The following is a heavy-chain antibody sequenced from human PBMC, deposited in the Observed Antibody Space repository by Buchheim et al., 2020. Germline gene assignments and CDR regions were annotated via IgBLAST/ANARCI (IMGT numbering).Heavy chain of an antibody. J-gene: IGHJ5*02. V-gene: IGHV3-33*01. CDR3: ARDRGEYSSSLYNWFDP. Sequence: QVQLVESGGGVVQPGKSLRLSCAASGFTFSSYGMHWVRQAPGKGLEWVAVIWYDGSNKYYADSVKGRFTISRDNSKKTLYLQMNSLRAEDTAVYYCARDRGEYSSSLYNWFDPWGQGTL. D-gene: IGHD6-6*01. CDR2: IWYDGSNK. CDR1: GFTFSSYG.